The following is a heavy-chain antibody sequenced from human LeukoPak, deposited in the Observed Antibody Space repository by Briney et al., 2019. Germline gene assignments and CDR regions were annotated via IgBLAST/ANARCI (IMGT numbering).Heavy chain of an antibody. CDR1: GFTLSGYA. D-gene: IGHD3-22*01. CDR2: ISQDESNK. CDR3: ARAGGITMIRGLKVLDAFDI. V-gene: IGHV3-30*04. J-gene: IGHJ3*02. Sequence: GGSLRLSCAVSGFTLSGYAMHWVRQAPGKGLEWVAVISQDESNKYYADSVKGRFTISRDTSKNTLYLLMNSLRAEDTAVYYCARAGGITMIRGLKVLDAFDIWGQGTPVTVSS.